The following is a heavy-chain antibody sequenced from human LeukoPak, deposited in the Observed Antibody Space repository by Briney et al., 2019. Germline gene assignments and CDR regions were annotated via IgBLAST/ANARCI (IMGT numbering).Heavy chain of an antibody. CDR3: ARGMYNYDL. J-gene: IGHJ4*02. CDR1: GGSISSYY. CDR2: IYYSGST. V-gene: IGHV4-59*01. D-gene: IGHD3-22*01. Sequence: SETLSLTCTVSGGSISSYYWTWIRQPPGKGLEWIGYIYYSGSTNYNPSLKSRVTISVDTSKKQFSLKLSSVTAADTAVYYCARGMYNYDLWGQGTLVTVSS.